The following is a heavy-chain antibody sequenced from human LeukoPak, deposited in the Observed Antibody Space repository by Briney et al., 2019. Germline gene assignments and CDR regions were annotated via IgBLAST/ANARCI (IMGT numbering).Heavy chain of an antibody. J-gene: IGHJ4*02. Sequence: GGSLRLSCAASGFTFDDYAMHWVRQAPGKGLEWVSGISWNSGSIGYADSVKGRFTISRDNAKNSLYLQMNSLRAEDTALYYCAKGRLYYDSSPDFDYWGQGTLVTVSS. CDR2: ISWNSGSI. CDR1: GFTFDDYA. D-gene: IGHD3-22*01. V-gene: IGHV3-9*01. CDR3: AKGRLYYDSSPDFDY.